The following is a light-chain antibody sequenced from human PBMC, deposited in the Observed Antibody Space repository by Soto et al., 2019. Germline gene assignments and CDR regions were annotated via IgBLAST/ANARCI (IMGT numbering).Light chain of an antibody. CDR1: QSVSSY. V-gene: IGKV3-11*01. Sequence: EIVLTQSPATLSLSPGERATLSCGASQSVSSYLAWYQQKPGQAPGLLIYAASNRATGIPARFSGSGAGTDFTLTISSLEPEDFAVYYCQQRSSWPWTFGQGTKVE. CDR2: AAS. J-gene: IGKJ1*01. CDR3: QQRSSWPWT.